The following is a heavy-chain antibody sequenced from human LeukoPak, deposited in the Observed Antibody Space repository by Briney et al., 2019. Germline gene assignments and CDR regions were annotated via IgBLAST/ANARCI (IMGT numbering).Heavy chain of an antibody. D-gene: IGHD2-21*01. J-gene: IGHJ4*02. CDR2: IKSNNDGGTT. CDR3: TPVMVEDRGF. CDR1: GFIFNKAW. V-gene: IGHV3-15*01. Sequence: PGGSLRLSCAASGFIFNKAWMNWVRQAPGKGPEWVGRIKSNNDGGTTDYASPVEGRFIISRDDSKNTIYLQMSRLIIDDTAIYYCTPVMVEDRGFWGQGTLVTVSS.